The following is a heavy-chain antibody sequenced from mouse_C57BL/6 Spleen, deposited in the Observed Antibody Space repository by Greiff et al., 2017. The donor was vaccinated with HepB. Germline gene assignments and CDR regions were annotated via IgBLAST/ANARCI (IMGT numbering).Heavy chain of an antibody. Sequence: QVQLQQSGAELVKPGASVKISCKASGYAFSSYWMNWVKQRPGKGLEWIGQIYPGDGDTNYNGKFKGKATLTADKSSSTAYMQLSSLTSEDSAVYFCARSLNYYCSSYGFDYWGQGTTLTVSS. CDR1: GYAFSSYW. V-gene: IGHV1-80*01. CDR2: IYPGDGDT. D-gene: IGHD1-1*01. CDR3: ARSLNYYCSSYGFDY. J-gene: IGHJ2*01.